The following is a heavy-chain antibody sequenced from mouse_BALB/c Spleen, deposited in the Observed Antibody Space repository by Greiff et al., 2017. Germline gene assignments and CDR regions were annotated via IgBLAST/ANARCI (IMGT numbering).Heavy chain of an antibody. D-gene: IGHD2-1*01. CDR1: GYSFTSYY. Sequence: VQLKESGPELMKPGASVKISCKASGYSFTSYYMHWVKQSHGKSLEWIGYIDPFNGGTSYNQKFKGKATLTVDKSSSTAYMHLSSLTSEDSAVYYCARWGNYGFDYWGQGTTLTVSS. CDR2: IDPFNGGT. J-gene: IGHJ2*01. V-gene: IGHV1S135*01. CDR3: ARWGNYGFDY.